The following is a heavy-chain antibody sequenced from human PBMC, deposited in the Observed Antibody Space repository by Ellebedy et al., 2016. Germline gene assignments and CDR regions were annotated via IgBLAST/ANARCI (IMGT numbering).Heavy chain of an antibody. CDR1: GFTFSSYT. V-gene: IGHV3-23*01. Sequence: GESLKISXAASGFTFSSYTMNWVRQAPGKGLEWVSTISAGSDITRLADSVKGRFTISRDNSRNTLYLQMNSLRAEDTAVYYCYYGHYSGSWGQGTLVTVSS. CDR3: YYGHYSGS. D-gene: IGHD4-17*01. CDR2: ISAGSDIT. J-gene: IGHJ4*02.